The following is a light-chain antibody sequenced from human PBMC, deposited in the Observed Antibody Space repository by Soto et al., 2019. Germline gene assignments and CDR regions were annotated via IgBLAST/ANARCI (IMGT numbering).Light chain of an antibody. CDR1: SSNIGNNY. Sequence: QSVLTQPPSVSAAPGQKVTISCSGSSSNIGNNYVSWYQQLPGTAPKLLIYDNNKRPSGIPDRFSGSKSGTSATLGITGLQAGDEADYYCGTWGSSLSAGRVGFGGGTKLTVL. J-gene: IGLJ2*01. V-gene: IGLV1-51*01. CDR2: DNN. CDR3: GTWGSSLSAGRVG.